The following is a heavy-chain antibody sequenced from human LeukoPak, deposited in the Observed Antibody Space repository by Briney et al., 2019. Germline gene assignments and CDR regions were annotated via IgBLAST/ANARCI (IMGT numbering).Heavy chain of an antibody. CDR1: GGPFSGYF. V-gene: IGHV4-34*01. CDR3: ARRYYYNLGSFPFDF. D-gene: IGHD3-10*01. Sequence: SETLSLTCAVSGGPFSGYFWSWIRQSSGKGLEWIGEIHNSGTTNYSPSLNSRVTISEDTSKDQFYLNLSSVTAADTAVYYCARRYYYNLGSFPFDFWGQGTLVTVSS. J-gene: IGHJ4*02. CDR2: IHNSGTT.